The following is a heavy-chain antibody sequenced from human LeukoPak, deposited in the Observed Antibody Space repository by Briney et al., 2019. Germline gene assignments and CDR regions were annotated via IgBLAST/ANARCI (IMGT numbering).Heavy chain of an antibody. CDR1: GFTFSSYG. CDR3: AKRRVVVTADYYYGMDV. CDR2: ISYDGSNK. D-gene: IGHD2-21*02. Sequence: PGRSLRLSCAASGFTFSSYGMHWVRQAPGKGLEWVAVISYDGSNKYYADSVKGRFTISRDNSKNTLYLQMNSLRAEDTAVYYCAKRRVVVTADYYYGMDVWGQGTTVTVSS. J-gene: IGHJ6*02. V-gene: IGHV3-30*18.